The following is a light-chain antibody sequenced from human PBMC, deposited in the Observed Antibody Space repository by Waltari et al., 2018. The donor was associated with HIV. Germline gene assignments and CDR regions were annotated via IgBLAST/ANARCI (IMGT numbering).Light chain of an antibody. CDR1: TSNIGSND. CDR3: VSWDCGLRGVV. V-gene: IGLV1-47*02. CDR2: SNN. Sequence: SVLTQPPSASGTPGQRVTISCSGSTSNIGSNDVFWYQPLPGAAPKLLIHSNNQRPSGSPVRFSGSTSGTAASVAISGLRSEDEADYYCVSWDCGLRGVVFGGGTKVAAL. J-gene: IGLJ2*01.